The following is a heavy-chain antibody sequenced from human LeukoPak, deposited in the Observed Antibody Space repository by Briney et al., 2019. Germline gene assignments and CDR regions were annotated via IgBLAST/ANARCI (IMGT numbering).Heavy chain of an antibody. J-gene: IGHJ4*02. D-gene: IGHD3-10*01. Sequence: TGGSLRLSCAASGFTVSSNYMNWVRQAPGKGLEWVSVIYSGGSTYYADSVKGRFTISRDNSKNTLYLQMNSLRGEDTAVYYCARDPGGSGSYLSYLDYWGQGTLVSVPS. V-gene: IGHV3-66*01. CDR2: IYSGGST. CDR1: GFTVSSNY. CDR3: ARDPGGSGSYLSYLDY.